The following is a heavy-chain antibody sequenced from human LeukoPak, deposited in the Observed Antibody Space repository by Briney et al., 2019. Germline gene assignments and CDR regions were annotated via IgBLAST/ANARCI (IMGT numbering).Heavy chain of an antibody. D-gene: IGHD5-24*01. CDR2: IYYSGST. CDR1: GGSISSSSYY. J-gene: IGHJ4*02. CDR3: ARGAARDGYNGAIDY. V-gene: IGHV4-39*07. Sequence: SETLSLTCTVSGGSISSSSYYWGWIRQTPGKGLEWIGSIYYSGSTFYSPSLKSRVTISVDTSKNQFSLKLSSVTAADTAVYYCARGAARDGYNGAIDYWGRGTLVTVSS.